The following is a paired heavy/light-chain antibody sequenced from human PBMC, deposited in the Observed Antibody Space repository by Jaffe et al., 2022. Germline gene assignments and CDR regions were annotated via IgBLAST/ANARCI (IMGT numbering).Heavy chain of an antibody. D-gene: IGHD6-13*01. V-gene: IGHV4-39*01. Sequence: QLQLQESGPGLVKPSETLSLTCTVSGGSTSSSSYYWGWIRQPPGQRLEWIGTMSFSGSTYYNPSLKSRVTMSVDTSKNQFSLKLSSVTAADTAVYYCARQSLRGAAAGGNWGQGTPVTVSS. CDR1: GGSTSSSSYY. J-gene: IGHJ4*02. CDR3: ARQSLRGAAAGGN. CDR2: MSFSGST.
Light chain of an antibody. CDR2: LNSDGSY. CDR1: SGYSSYA. CDR3: QAWGTGTWV. V-gene: IGLV4-69*01. J-gene: IGLJ3*02. Sequence: QLVLTQSPSASASLGASVKLTCTLNSGYSSYAIAWHQQQPEKGPRFLMNLNSDGSYNKGDGIPDRFSGSTSGAERYLTISSLQSEDEADYYCQAWGTGTWVFGGGTKLTVL.